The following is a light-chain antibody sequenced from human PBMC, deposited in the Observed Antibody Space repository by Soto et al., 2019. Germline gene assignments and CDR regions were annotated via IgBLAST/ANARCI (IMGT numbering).Light chain of an antibody. J-gene: IGKJ1*01. CDR3: QQYNNYPPWT. CDR2: DAS. CDR1: QSISSW. Sequence: DIQMTQSPSTLSASVGDRVTITCRASQSISSWLAWYQQKPGKSPKLLIYDASSLEGQVPSRFGGSGSGTELTLTIISLQPDDFATYYCQQYNNYPPWTFGQGTKVEIK. V-gene: IGKV1-5*01.